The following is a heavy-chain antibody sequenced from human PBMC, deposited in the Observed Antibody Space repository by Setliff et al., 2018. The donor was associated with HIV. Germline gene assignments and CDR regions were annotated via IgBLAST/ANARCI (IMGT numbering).Heavy chain of an antibody. V-gene: IGHV4-39*01. CDR3: ARHEGYLYDGSRYFGRFDP. D-gene: IGHD2-15*01. J-gene: IGHJ5*02. CDR2: IYYTGNT. Sequence: SETLSLTCTVSDGSITTDNYFWGWIRQPPGKGLEWIGSIYYTGNTYSNSSLKSRVSTSVDTSKKQISLRLHSVTAADTAVYYCARHEGYLYDGSRYFGRFDPWGQGTLVTVSS. CDR1: DGSITTDNYF.